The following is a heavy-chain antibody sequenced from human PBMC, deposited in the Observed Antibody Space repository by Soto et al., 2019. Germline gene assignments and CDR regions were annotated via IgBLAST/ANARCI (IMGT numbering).Heavy chain of an antibody. CDR3: AAGEASSRNLAPYYLDF. Sequence: SETLSLTCTVSGGSMRNYFWTWIRQPPGKGLEWIGYIHYSGTTSFFPSYNPSLRSRVTISEDTSKNQFSLKLLSVTTADTAVYFCAAGEASSRNLAPYYLDFWGQGTLVTV. CDR2: IHYSGTT. D-gene: IGHD6-13*01. CDR1: GGSMRNYF. V-gene: IGHV4-59*01. J-gene: IGHJ4*02.